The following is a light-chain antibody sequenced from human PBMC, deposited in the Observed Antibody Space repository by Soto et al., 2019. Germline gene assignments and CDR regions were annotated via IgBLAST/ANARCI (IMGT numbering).Light chain of an antibody. CDR1: QSVSNN. CDR2: DAS. Sequence: EIVMTQSPATLSVSPGERATLSCRASQSVSNNLAWYLQKPGQAPRLLILDASTRATGIPARFSGSGSGTDFTLTISSLQSEDFALYYCQQYNNWPRTFGQGTKVEIK. CDR3: QQYNNWPRT. J-gene: IGKJ1*01. V-gene: IGKV3-15*01.